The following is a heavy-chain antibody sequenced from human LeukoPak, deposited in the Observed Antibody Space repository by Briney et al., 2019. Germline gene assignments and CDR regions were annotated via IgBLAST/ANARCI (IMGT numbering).Heavy chain of an antibody. J-gene: IGHJ4*02. V-gene: IGHV3-23*01. CDR2: ISSSGGTT. CDR3: AKRGASTSIWLD. D-gene: IGHD3-22*01. CDR1: GFTFSSYA. Sequence: GGSLRLSCAASGFTFSSYAMSWVRQAPGKGLEWVSAISSSGGTTYYADSVKGRFTISRDNAKNSLYLQMNSLRAEDTAVYYCAKRGASTSIWLDWGQGTLVTVSS.